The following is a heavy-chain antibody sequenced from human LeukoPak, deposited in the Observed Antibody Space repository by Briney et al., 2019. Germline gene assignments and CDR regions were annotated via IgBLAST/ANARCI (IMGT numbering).Heavy chain of an antibody. CDR1: GFTFSSYW. Sequence: GGSLRLSCAASGFTFSSYWMTWVRQGPGKGLEWVANRNQDGSEKYYVDSVKGRFTVSRDNAKNSLFLQLNSLRAEDTAVYFCARRFMVLTTKTLHIWGQGTMVTVSS. V-gene: IGHV3-7*04. CDR3: ARRFMVLTTKTLHI. CDR2: RNQDGSEK. D-gene: IGHD4/OR15-4a*01. J-gene: IGHJ3*02.